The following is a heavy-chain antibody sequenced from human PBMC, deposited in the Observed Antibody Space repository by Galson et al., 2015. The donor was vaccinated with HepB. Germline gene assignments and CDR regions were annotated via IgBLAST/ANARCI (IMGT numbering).Heavy chain of an antibody. CDR2: ISAYNGNT. D-gene: IGHD3-10*01. V-gene: IGHV1-18*01. CDR1: GYTFTSYG. Sequence: SVKVSCKASGYTFTSYGISWVRQAPGQGLEWMGWISAYNGNTNYAQKLQGRVTMTTDTSTSTAYMELRSLRSDDTAVYYCARDLVTMVRGVITRWFDPWGQGTLVTVSS. J-gene: IGHJ5*02. CDR3: ARDLVTMVRGVITRWFDP.